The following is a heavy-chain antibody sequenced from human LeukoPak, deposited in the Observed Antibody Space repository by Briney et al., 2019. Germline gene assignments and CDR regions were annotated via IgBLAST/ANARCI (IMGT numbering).Heavy chain of an antibody. CDR3: ARATVTNDYFDY. J-gene: IGHJ4*02. CDR2: INPNSGGT. D-gene: IGHD4-17*01. V-gene: IGHV1-2*02. CDR1: GYTFTGYY. Sequence: ASVKVSCKASGYTFTGYYMHWVRQAPGQGLEWMGWINPNSGGTNYAQKFQGRVTMTRDASISTAYMELSRLRSDDTAVYYCARATVTNDYFDYWGQGTLVTVSS.